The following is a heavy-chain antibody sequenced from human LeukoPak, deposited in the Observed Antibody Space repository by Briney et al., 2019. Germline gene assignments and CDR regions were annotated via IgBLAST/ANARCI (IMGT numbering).Heavy chain of an antibody. J-gene: IGHJ4*02. CDR3: ARGPYYSGSGTITPFDY. D-gene: IGHD3-10*01. Sequence: GGSLRLSCAASGFTFSSYNMNWVRQAPGKGLEWVSYISASSSNIYYADSVKGRFTISRDNAKNPLYLQMNSLRAEDTAVFYCARGPYYSGSGTITPFDYWGQGTLVTVSS. V-gene: IGHV3-48*01. CDR1: GFTFSSYN. CDR2: ISASSSNI.